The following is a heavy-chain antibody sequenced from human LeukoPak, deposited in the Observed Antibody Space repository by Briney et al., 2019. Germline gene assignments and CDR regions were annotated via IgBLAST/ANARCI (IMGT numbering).Heavy chain of an antibody. V-gene: IGHV4-34*01. CDR3: ARGYGSGSFQSRIIYYYYYYGMDV. D-gene: IGHD3-10*01. Sequence: SETLSLTCAVYGGSFSGYYWSWIRQPPGKGLEWIGEINHSGSTNYNPSLKSRVTISVDTSKNQFSLKLSSVTAADTAVYYCARGYGSGSFQSRIIYYYYYYGMDVWGQGTTVIVSS. J-gene: IGHJ6*02. CDR1: GGSFSGYY. CDR2: INHSGST.